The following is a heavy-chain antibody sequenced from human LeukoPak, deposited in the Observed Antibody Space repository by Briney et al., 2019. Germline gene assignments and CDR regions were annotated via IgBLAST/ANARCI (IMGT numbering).Heavy chain of an antibody. CDR1: GYTFTSYG. CDR2: ISAYNGNT. D-gene: IGHD3-10*01. CDR3: ARGMMVRGVNWFDP. J-gene: IGHJ5*02. Sequence: ASVKVSCKASGYTFTSYGISWVRQAPGQGLEWMGWISAYNGNTNYAQKLQGRVTMTTDTSTSTAYMALRSLRSDDTAVYYCARGMMVRGVNWFDPWGQGTLVTVSS. V-gene: IGHV1-18*01.